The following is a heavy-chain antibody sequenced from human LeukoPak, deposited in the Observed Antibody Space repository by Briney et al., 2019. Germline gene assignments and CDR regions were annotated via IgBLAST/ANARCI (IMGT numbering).Heavy chain of an antibody. D-gene: IGHD3-3*01. CDR1: GFTFSSYS. J-gene: IGHJ6*02. CDR3: ARDTYYDFWSGYPIYGMDV. Sequence: PGGSLRLSCAASGFTFSSYSMNWVRQAPGKGLEWVSSISSSSSYIYYADSVKGRFTISRDNAKNSLYLQMNSLRAEDTAVYYCARDTYYDFWSGYPIYGMDVWGQGTTVTVSS. V-gene: IGHV3-21*01. CDR2: ISSSSSYI.